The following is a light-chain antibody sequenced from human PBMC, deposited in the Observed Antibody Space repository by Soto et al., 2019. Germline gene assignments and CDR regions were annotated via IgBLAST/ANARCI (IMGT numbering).Light chain of an antibody. Sequence: DIPMTQSPSSLSASVGDRVTITCRASQGISNYLAWYQQKPGKVPKLLIYAASPLQSGVPSRFSGSGSWTDFTHTITSLQPEDVATYYCQKYNSAPLFTFGHGTKVDIK. CDR2: AAS. J-gene: IGKJ3*01. CDR1: QGISNY. V-gene: IGKV1-27*01. CDR3: QKYNSAPLFT.